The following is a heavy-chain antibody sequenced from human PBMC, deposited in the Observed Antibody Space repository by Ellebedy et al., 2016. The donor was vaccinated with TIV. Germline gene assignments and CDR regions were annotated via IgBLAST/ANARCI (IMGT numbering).Heavy chain of an antibody. CDR3: ARGRRGGVEMATILGY. Sequence: ASVKVSXKASSYTFTSYGISWVRQAPGQGLEWMGWISAYNGNTNYAQKLQGRVTMTTDTSTSTAYMELSSLRSEDTAVYYCARGRRGGVEMATILGYWGQGTLVTVSS. CDR1: SYTFTSYG. CDR2: ISAYNGNT. V-gene: IGHV1-18*04. J-gene: IGHJ4*02. D-gene: IGHD5-24*01.